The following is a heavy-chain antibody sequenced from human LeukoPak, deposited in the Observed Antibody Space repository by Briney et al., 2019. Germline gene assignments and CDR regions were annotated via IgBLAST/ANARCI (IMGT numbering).Heavy chain of an antibody. J-gene: IGHJ4*02. CDR2: IIPIFGTA. D-gene: IGHD3-22*01. CDR1: GGTFSSYA. V-gene: IGHV1-69*13. CDR3: ARDYYDSSGYYYGFDY. Sequence: ASVKVSCKASGGTFSSYAISWVRQAPGQGLEWMGGIIPIFGTANYAQKFQGRVTITADESTSTAYMELSSLRSEDTAVYYCARDYYDSSGYYYGFDYWGQGTLVTVSS.